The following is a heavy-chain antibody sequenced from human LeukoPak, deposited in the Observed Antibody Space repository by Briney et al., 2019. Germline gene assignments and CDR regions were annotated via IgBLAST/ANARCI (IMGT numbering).Heavy chain of an antibody. CDR1: GLTFNSYW. CDR3: ARQYNYGLDY. CDR2: INSDGSST. J-gene: IGHJ4*02. V-gene: IGHV3-74*01. D-gene: IGHD5-18*01. Sequence: GGSLRLSCAASGLTFNSYWMHWVRQAPGKGLIWVSRINSDGSSTNYADSVKGRFTNSRDNAKNTLYLQMNSLTAEDTAVYYCARQYNYGLDYWGQGTLVTVSS.